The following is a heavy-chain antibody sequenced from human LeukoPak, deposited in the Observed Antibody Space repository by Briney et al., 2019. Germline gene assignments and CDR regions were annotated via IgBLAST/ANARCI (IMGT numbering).Heavy chain of an antibody. Sequence: PSETLSLTCTVSSGSISSYYWSWIRQPPGKGLEWIGYIYYTGGTNYNPSLKSRVTISVDTSKNQFSLNLSSVTAADTAVYYCARHGPYLGRLGWFDPWGQGTLVTVSS. V-gene: IGHV4-59*08. D-gene: IGHD1-26*01. CDR3: ARHGPYLGRLGWFDP. CDR2: IYYTGGT. J-gene: IGHJ5*02. CDR1: SGSISSYY.